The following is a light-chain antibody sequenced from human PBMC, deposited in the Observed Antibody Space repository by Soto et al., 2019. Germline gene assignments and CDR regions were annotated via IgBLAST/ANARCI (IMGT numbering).Light chain of an antibody. J-gene: IGLJ2*01. CDR3: SSYTTIKTVV. Sequence: QSALTQPASVSGSPGQSITISCSGTSFDVGGYYHVSWYQQHPGKAPQLMIYDVTNRPSGVSNRFSGFKSANTAYLTISGVQPEDEADYHCSSYTTIKTVVFGGGTKLTVL. CDR1: SFDVGGYYH. V-gene: IGLV2-14*03. CDR2: DVT.